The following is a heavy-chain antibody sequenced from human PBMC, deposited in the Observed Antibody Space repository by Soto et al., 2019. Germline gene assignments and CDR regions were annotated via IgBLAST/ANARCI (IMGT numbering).Heavy chain of an antibody. D-gene: IGHD1-1*01. CDR1: GFTFSSYG. V-gene: IGHV3-30*18. Sequence: PGASLRLSYAASGFTFSSYGMHRVRQAPGKGLEWVAVISYDGSNKYYTDSVKGRFTISRDNSKNTLDLQMNSLRAEDTAVYYCAQERRPQPYYFDYWGQGT. CDR3: AQERRPQPYYFDY. J-gene: IGHJ4*02. CDR2: ISYDGSNK.